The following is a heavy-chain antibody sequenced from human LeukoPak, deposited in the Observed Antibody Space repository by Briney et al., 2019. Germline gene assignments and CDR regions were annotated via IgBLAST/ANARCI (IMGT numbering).Heavy chain of an antibody. V-gene: IGHV3-23*01. D-gene: IGHD3-9*01. CDR2: ITGSGSAT. Sequence: PGGSLRLSCAASGFTFSDYAVTWVRQAPGKGLEWVASITGSGSATYYADSVKGRFTISRDNSKEMLYLQLNSLRADDTALYYSARVMIDLFTSYYVLNNLDYCGQGTLVTVSS. CDR1: GFTFSDYA. CDR3: ARVMIDLFTSYYVLNNLDY. J-gene: IGHJ4*02.